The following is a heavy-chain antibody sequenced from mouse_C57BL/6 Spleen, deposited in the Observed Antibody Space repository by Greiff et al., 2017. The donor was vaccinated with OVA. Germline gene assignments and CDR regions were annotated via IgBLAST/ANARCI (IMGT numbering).Heavy chain of an antibody. CDR2: IYPGDGDT. V-gene: IGHV1-82*01. CDR3: ARILLLDYFDY. J-gene: IGHJ2*01. Sequence: QVQLQQSGPELVKPGASAKISCKASGYAFSSSWMNWVKQRPGKGLEWIGRIYPGDGDTNYNGKFKGKATLTADKSSSTAYMQLSSLTSEDSAVYFCARILLLDYFDYWGQGTTLTVSS. CDR1: GYAFSSSW. D-gene: IGHD1-1*01.